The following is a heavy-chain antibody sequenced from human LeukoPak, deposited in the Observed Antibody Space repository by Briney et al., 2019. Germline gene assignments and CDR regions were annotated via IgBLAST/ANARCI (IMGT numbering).Heavy chain of an antibody. Sequence: GGSLRLSCTASGFTFSSYSMSWVRQAPGKGLEWVSTISGNGVNTYYADSVKGRFTTSRDNSENTLSLQMNSLRVEDTAVYYCAKLPNYGMDVWGKGTTVTVSS. J-gene: IGHJ6*04. V-gene: IGHV3-23*01. CDR3: AKLPNYGMDV. CDR1: GFTFSSYS. CDR2: ISGNGVNT.